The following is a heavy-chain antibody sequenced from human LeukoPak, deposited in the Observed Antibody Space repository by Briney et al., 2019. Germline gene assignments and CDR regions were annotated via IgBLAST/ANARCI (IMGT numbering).Heavy chain of an antibody. CDR3: ARSAYYDILTGYYNSARRWFDP. V-gene: IGHV1-69*06. Sequence: ASVKVSCKASGYTFTSYGISWVRQAPGQGLEWMGGIIPIFGTANYAQKFQGRVTITADKSTSTAYMELSSLRSDDTAVYYCARSAYYDILTGYYNSARRWFDPWGQGTLVTVSS. CDR2: IIPIFGTA. CDR1: GYTFTSYG. J-gene: IGHJ5*02. D-gene: IGHD3-9*01.